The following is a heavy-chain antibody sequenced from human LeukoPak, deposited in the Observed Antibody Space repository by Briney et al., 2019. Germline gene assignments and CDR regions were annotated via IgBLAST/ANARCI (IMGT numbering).Heavy chain of an antibody. V-gene: IGHV3-30-3*01. CDR1: GFTFSSYA. CDR3: AREWTTGRDAFDI. J-gene: IGHJ3*02. D-gene: IGHD4-11*01. CDR2: ISYDGSNK. Sequence: GGSLRLSCAASGFTFSSYAMHWVRQAPGKGLEWVAVISYDGSNKYYADSVKGRFTISRDNSKNTLYLQMNSLRAEDTAVYYCAREWTTGRDAFDIWGQGTMVTVSS.